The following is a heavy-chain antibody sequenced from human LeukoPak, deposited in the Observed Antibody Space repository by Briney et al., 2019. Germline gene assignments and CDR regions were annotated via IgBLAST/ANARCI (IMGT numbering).Heavy chain of an antibody. D-gene: IGHD6-13*01. CDR1: GFTFSSYG. CDR2: ISYDGSNK. CDR3: AKGQSSSWYGWFDP. J-gene: IGHJ5*02. Sequence: PGGSLRLSCAASGFTFSSYGMHWVRQAPGKGLEWVAVISYDGSNKYYADSVKGRFTISRDNSKNTLYLQMNSLRAEDTAVYYCAKGQSSSWYGWFDPWGQGTLVTVSS. V-gene: IGHV3-30*18.